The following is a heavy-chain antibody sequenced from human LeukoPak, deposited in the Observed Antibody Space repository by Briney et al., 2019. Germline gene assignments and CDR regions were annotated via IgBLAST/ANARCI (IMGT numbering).Heavy chain of an antibody. Sequence: GGSLRLSCAASGFTFSSYEMNWVRHAPGKGLEWVSYISSSGSTIYYADSVKGRFTISRDNAKNSLYLQMNSLRAEDTAVYYCARTLSDIVATWFDYWGQGTLVTVSS. CDR3: ARTLSDIVATWFDY. J-gene: IGHJ4*02. V-gene: IGHV3-48*03. CDR1: GFTFSSYE. CDR2: ISSSGSTI. D-gene: IGHD5-12*01.